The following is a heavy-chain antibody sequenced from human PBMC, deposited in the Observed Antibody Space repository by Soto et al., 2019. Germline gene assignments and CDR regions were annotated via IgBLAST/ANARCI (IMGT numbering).Heavy chain of an antibody. CDR3: ARGYCSGGSCYSEYYYYYYMGV. D-gene: IGHD2-15*01. J-gene: IGHJ6*03. CDR1: GGSFSGYY. Sequence: QVQLQQWGAGLLKPSETLSLTCAVYGGSFSGYYWSWIRQPPGKGLEWIGEINHSGSTNYNPSLKRRVTISVDTSKNQFSLKLSSVTAADTAVYYCARGYCSGGSCYSEYYYYYYMGVWGKGTAVTVSS. CDR2: INHSGST. V-gene: IGHV4-34*01.